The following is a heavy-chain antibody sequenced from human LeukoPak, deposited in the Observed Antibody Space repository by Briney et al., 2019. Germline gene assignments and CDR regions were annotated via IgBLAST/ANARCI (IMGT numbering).Heavy chain of an antibody. CDR3: ARERQNKDFWSGGDY. V-gene: IGHV3-7*01. CDR2: IKQDGSEK. D-gene: IGHD3-3*01. CDR1: GFTFSSYW. J-gene: IGHJ4*02. Sequence: GGSLRLSCAASGFTFSSYWMHWVRQAPGKGLEWVANIKQDGSEKYYVDSVKGRFTISRDNAKNSLYLQMNTLRPEDTAVYYCARERQNKDFWSGGDYWGQGTLVTVSS.